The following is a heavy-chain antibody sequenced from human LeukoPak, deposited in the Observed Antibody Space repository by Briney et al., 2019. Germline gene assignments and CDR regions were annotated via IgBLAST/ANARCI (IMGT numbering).Heavy chain of an antibody. V-gene: IGHV3-7*01. D-gene: IGHD1-14*01. CDR2: INQGGSDK. J-gene: IGHJ4*02. Sequence: PGGSLRLPCAASELTFSGHWMRWVRQAPGKGLEWAANINQGGSDKYYVDSVKGRFTISRDNANNLLYLQMNSLRGEDTAVYYCTRDRSRAEDDWGQGTLVTVSS. CDR3: TRDRSRAEDD. CDR1: ELTFSGHW.